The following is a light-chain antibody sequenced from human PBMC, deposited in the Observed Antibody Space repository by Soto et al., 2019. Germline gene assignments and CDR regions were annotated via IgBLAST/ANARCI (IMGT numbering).Light chain of an antibody. CDR2: EVS. J-gene: IGLJ2*01. CDR1: SSDVGAYNY. V-gene: IGLV2-14*01. Sequence: QSALTQPASVSGSPGQSITISGTGTSSDVGAYNYVSWYQQHPGKAPKLMIYEVSNRPSGVSSRFSGSKSGNTASLTISGLQAEDEADYYCASYTTSSTLEIGGGTKLTVL. CDR3: ASYTTSSTLE.